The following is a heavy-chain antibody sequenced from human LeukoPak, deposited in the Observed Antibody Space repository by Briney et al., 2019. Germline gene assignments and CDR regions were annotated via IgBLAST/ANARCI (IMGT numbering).Heavy chain of an antibody. V-gene: IGHV1-69*05. CDR1: GGTFSSYA. CDR2: IIPIFGTA. Sequence: ASVKASCKASGGTFSSYAISWVRQAPGQGLEWMGGIIPIFGTANYAQKFQGRVTITTDESTSTAYMELSSLRSEDTAVYYCARMGSGWYGDYWGQGTLVTVSS. D-gene: IGHD6-19*01. J-gene: IGHJ4*02. CDR3: ARMGSGWYGDY.